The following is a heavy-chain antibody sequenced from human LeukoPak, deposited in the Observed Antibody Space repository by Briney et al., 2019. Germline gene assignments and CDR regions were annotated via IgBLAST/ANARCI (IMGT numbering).Heavy chain of an antibody. D-gene: IGHD2-15*01. CDR2: FDPEDGEI. Sequence: ASVKVSCKVSGYTLTELSMHWVRQAPGKGLEWMGGFDPEDGEIIYAQKFQGRVTMTEDTSTDTAYMELSSLRSEDTAVYYCATRPGGSGHQGGWFDPWGQGTLVTVSS. J-gene: IGHJ5*02. CDR3: ATRPGGSGHQGGWFDP. V-gene: IGHV1-24*01. CDR1: GYTLTELS.